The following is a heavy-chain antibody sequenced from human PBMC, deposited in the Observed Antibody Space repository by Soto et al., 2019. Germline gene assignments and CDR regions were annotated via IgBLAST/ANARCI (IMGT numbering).Heavy chain of an antibody. CDR3: AAVVSTGTTGGYYFDY. CDR1: GYTFTTYY. CDR2: VNPNGGAT. D-gene: IGHD1-7*01. V-gene: IGHV1-46*01. J-gene: IGHJ4*02. Sequence: ASVKVSCKASGYTFTTYYMHWVRQAPGQGLEWMGMVNPNGGATVYAQKFKARVTMTSDTSATTVHMELSSLRSEDTAVYYCAAVVSTGTTGGYYFDYWGQGTLVTVSS.